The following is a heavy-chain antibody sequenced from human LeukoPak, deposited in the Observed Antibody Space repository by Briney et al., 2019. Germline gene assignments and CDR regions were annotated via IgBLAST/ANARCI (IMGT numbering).Heavy chain of an antibody. CDR2: ISYTGTYI. Sequence: GGSLRLSCAASAFSLSAYNMNWVRQAPGKGLEWVSSISYTGTYIYYADSVKGRFTISRDNARKSLYLQMNSLRADDTAVYYCARDLRVGDYWGRGTLVTVSS. J-gene: IGHJ4*02. CDR1: AFSLSAYN. CDR3: ARDLRVGDY. D-gene: IGHD3-10*01. V-gene: IGHV3-21*01.